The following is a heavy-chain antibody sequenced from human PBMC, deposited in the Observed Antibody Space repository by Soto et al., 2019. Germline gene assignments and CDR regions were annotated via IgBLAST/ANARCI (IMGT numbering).Heavy chain of an antibody. CDR2: IYPGDSDT. CDR1: GYSFTSYW. D-gene: IGHD3-10*01. Sequence: GHSLKISCKGSGYSFTSYWIGWVRQMPGKGLEWMGIIYPGDSDTRYSPSFQGQVTISADKSISTAYLQWSSLKASDTAMYYCXRAPPYYYGSGASGMDVWGQGTTVTVSS. V-gene: IGHV5-51*01. J-gene: IGHJ6*01. CDR3: XRAPPYYYGSGASGMDV.